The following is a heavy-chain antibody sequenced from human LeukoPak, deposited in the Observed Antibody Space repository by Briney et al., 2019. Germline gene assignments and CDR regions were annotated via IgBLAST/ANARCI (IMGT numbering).Heavy chain of an antibody. CDR1: GGTFSSYA. V-gene: IGHV1-8*03. Sequence: EASVKVSCKASGGTFSSYAISWVRQATGQGLEWMGWMNPNSGNTGYAQKFQGRVTITRNTSISTAYMELSSLKSEDTAVYYCARRGGGTILGVLMDYYMDVWGKGTTVIVSS. CDR3: ARRGGGTILGVLMDYYMDV. D-gene: IGHD3-3*01. CDR2: MNPNSGNT. J-gene: IGHJ6*03.